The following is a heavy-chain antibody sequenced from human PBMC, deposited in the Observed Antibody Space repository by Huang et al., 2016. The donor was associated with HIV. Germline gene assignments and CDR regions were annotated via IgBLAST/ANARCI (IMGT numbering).Heavy chain of an antibody. CDR1: GYSFSSYW. Sequence: EVQLVQSGAEVKKPGESLKISCTGSGYSFSSYWIAWVRQMPGKGLGWKRISDPFEYKSTYSPSFEGHVSISVDKSINTVYLHWSSLKASDTAIYYCAKGRRAFDVWGQGTWVTVSS. CDR2: SDPFEYKS. V-gene: IGHV5-51*03. CDR3: AKGRRAFDV. J-gene: IGHJ3*01.